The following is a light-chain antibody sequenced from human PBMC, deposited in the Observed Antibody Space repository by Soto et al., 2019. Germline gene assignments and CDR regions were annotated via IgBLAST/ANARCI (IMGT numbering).Light chain of an antibody. CDR2: AVT. V-gene: IGLV2-14*01. Sequence: QSALTQPASVSGSPGQSITISCTGTSSDIGGYNYVSWYQQDSGKAPKLIIYAVTDRPSGVSSRFSGSKSGNTAFLTISALQAEDEADYYCTSYTRSSTYVFGTGTKVTVL. J-gene: IGLJ1*01. CDR3: TSYTRSSTYV. CDR1: SSDIGGYNY.